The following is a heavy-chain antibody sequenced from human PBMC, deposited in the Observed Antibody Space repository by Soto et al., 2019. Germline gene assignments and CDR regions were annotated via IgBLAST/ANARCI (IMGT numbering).Heavy chain of an antibody. J-gene: IGHJ4*02. CDR1: GGTFSSYA. V-gene: IGHV1-69*13. Sequence: SVKVSCKASGGTFSSYAISWVRQAPGQGLEWMGGIIPIFGTANYAQKFQGRVTITADESTSTAYMELSSLRSEDTAVYYCARGVTTVTPNFDYWGQGTLVTVSS. D-gene: IGHD4-17*01. CDR2: IIPIFGTA. CDR3: ARGVTTVTPNFDY.